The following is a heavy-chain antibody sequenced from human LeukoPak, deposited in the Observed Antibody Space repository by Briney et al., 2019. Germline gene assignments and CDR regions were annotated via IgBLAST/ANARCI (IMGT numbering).Heavy chain of an antibody. J-gene: IGHJ4*02. V-gene: IGHV1-18*01. D-gene: IGHD1-26*01. Sequence: ASGKASCKASGYSFPSNSISWVRQAPGQGLGWMGWTRKYNDNTNYARNLPGRLSPATDTSTSTAYMELRNLRTDETAVYFCARDDRARGTNFLDHWGQGTLVTVSS. CDR2: TRKYNDNT. CDR3: ARDDRARGTNFLDH. CDR1: GYSFPSNS.